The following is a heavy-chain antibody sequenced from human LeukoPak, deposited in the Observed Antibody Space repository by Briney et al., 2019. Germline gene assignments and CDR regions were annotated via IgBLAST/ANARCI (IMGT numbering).Heavy chain of an antibody. CDR2: IYHSGST. D-gene: IGHD6-19*01. V-gene: IGHV4-38-2*02. Sequence: PSETLSLTCTVSGYSISSGYYWGWIRQPPGKGLEWIGSIYHSGSTYYNPSLKSRVTISVDTSKNQFSLKLSSVTAADTAVYYCARGETDRYSSGWYFDYWGQGTLVTVSS. CDR1: GYSISSGYY. J-gene: IGHJ4*02. CDR3: ARGETDRYSSGWYFDY.